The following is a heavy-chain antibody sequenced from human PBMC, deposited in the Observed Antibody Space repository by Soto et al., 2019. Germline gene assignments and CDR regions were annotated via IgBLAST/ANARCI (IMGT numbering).Heavy chain of an antibody. CDR3: AREKTPYVMDF. CDR2: MNPNSGNT. J-gene: IGHJ6*02. Sequence: ASAKVSCKASGYTFTSYDINWVRQATGQGLEWMGWMNPNSGNTGYAQKFQGRVTMTRNTSVSTAYMELSSLRSEDTAVYYCAREKTPYVMDFWGQGSAVIVSS. CDR1: GYTFTSYD. V-gene: IGHV1-8*01.